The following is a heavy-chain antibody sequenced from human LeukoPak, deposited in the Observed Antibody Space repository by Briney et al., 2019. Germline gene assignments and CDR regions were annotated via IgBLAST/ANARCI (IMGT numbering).Heavy chain of an antibody. Sequence: GASVKVSCKASGYTFTSYDINWVRQATGQGLEWMGWVNPNSGHTGYAQKFQGRVTTTRNTSISTAYMDLSSLRSEDTAVYYCARGALGSYCSGGSCPYFDYWGQGTLVSVSS. V-gene: IGHV1-8*01. CDR1: GYTFTSYD. CDR3: ARGALGSYCSGGSCPYFDY. J-gene: IGHJ4*02. D-gene: IGHD2-15*01. CDR2: VNPNSGHT.